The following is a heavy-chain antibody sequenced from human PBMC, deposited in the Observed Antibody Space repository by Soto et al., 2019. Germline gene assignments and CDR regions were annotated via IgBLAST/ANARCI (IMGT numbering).Heavy chain of an antibody. Sequence: QVQLQESSPGLVKPSETLSLTCTVSGGSVSSGSYYWSWIRQPPGKGLEWIGYIYYSGSTNYNPSLKSRVTISVDTSKNQFSLKLSSVTAADTAVYYCARMYYYDGYYYYVMDVWGQGTTVTVSS. D-gene: IGHD3-22*01. CDR2: IYYSGST. CDR3: ARMYYYDGYYYYVMDV. V-gene: IGHV4-61*01. J-gene: IGHJ6*02. CDR1: GGSVSSGSYY.